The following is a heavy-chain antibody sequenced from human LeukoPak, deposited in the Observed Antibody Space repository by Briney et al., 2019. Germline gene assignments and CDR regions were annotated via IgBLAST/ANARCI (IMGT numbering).Heavy chain of an antibody. D-gene: IGHD3-10*01. CDR1: GFTFSTYW. J-gene: IGHJ4*01. CDR2: INGDWSNT. V-gene: IGHV3-74*03. Sequence: GGSLRLSCAASGFTFSTYWMHCVRQSPGKGLVWVAHINGDWSNTTYADSVKGRFTISRDNAKNTPYLQMNSLRDEDTAVYFCARDYTGSTDDWGQGTPVTVSA. CDR3: ARDYTGSTDD.